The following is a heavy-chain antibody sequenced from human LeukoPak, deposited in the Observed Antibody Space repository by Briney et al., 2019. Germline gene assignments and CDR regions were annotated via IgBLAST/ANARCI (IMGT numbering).Heavy chain of an antibody. J-gene: IGHJ4*02. CDR3: ARSRYYYDSSGYPHVGNFDY. D-gene: IGHD3-22*01. CDR2: IYTSGST. CDR1: GGSISSGSYY. Sequence: PSETLSLTCTVSGGSISSGSYYWSWIRQPAGTGLEWIGRIYTSGSTNYNPSLKSRVTISVDTSKNQFSLKLSSVTAADTAVYYCARSRYYYDSSGYPHVGNFDYWGQGTLVTVSS. V-gene: IGHV4-61*02.